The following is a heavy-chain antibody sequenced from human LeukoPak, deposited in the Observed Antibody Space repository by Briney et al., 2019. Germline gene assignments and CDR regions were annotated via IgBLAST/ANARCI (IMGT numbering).Heavy chain of an antibody. Sequence: ASAKVSCKVSGYTLTELSMHWVRQAPGKGLEWMGGFDPEDGETIYAQKFQGRVTMTEDTSTDTAYMELSSLRSEDTAVYYCATAANTYNWNYGRAFDIWGQGTMVTVSS. D-gene: IGHD1-7*01. V-gene: IGHV1-24*01. J-gene: IGHJ3*02. CDR2: FDPEDGET. CDR1: GYTLTELS. CDR3: ATAANTYNWNYGRAFDI.